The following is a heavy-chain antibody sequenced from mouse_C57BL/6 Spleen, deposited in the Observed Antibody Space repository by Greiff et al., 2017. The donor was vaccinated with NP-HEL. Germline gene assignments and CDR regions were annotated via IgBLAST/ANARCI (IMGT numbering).Heavy chain of an antibody. J-gene: IGHJ1*03. CDR2: ISSGSSTI. CDR1: GFTFSDYG. CDR3: ARYPRGYFDV. V-gene: IGHV5-17*01. Sequence: EVKLVESGGGLVKPGGSLKLSCAASGFTFSDYGMHWVRQAPEKGLEWVAYISSGSSTIYYADTVKGRFTISRDNAKNTLFLQMTSLRSEDTAMYYCARYPRGYFDVWGTGTTVTVSS.